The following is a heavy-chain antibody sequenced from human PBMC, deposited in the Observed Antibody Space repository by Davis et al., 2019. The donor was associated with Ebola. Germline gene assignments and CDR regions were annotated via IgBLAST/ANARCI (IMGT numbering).Heavy chain of an antibody. CDR1: GFTFSSYW. CDR3: ARDRTGITGTDPRMDV. CDR2: IKQDGSEK. V-gene: IGHV3-7*01. Sequence: PGGSLRLSCAASGFTFSSYWMSWVRQAPGKGLEWVANIKQDGSEKYYVDSVKGRFTISRDNAKNSLYLQMNSLRAEDTAVYYCARDRTGITGTDPRMDVWGKGTTVTVSS. J-gene: IGHJ6*04. D-gene: IGHD1-7*01.